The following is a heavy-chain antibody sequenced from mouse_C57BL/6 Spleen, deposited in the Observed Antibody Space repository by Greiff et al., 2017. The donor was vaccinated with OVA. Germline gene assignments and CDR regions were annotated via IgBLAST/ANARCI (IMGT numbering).Heavy chain of an antibody. D-gene: IGHD1-1*01. V-gene: IGHV1-82*01. CDR1: GYAFSSSW. CDR3: ASAITTVGYFDV. Sequence: VQLVESGPELVKPGASVKISCKASGYAFSSSWMNWVKQRPGKGLEWIGRIYPGDGDTNYNGKFKGKATLTADKSSSTAYMQLSSLTSEDSAVYFCASAITTVGYFDVWGTGTTVTVSS. CDR2: IYPGDGDT. J-gene: IGHJ1*03.